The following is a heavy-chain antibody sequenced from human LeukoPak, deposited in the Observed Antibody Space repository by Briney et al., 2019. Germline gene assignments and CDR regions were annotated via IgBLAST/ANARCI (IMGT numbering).Heavy chain of an antibody. CDR1: GFTFSSYE. D-gene: IGHD2-21*01. J-gene: IGHJ4*02. V-gene: IGHV3-48*03. Sequence: QPGRSLRLSCAASGFTFSSYEMNWVRQAPGKGLGWVSYISSSGGTMYYADSVKGRFTISRDNAKNSLYRQMNSLRAEDTAVYYCARGLILYWGQGTLVTVSS. CDR2: ISSSGGTM. CDR3: ARGLILY.